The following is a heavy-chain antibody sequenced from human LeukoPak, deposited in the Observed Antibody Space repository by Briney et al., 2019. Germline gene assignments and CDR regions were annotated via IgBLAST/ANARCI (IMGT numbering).Heavy chain of an antibody. J-gene: IGHJ1*01. CDR1: GFTFSNYW. V-gene: IGHV3-74*01. CDR2: IKSDGRT. D-gene: IGHD3-22*01. Sequence: GGSLRLSCAAAGFTFSNYWMHWVRQAPGKGLVWVSRIKSDGRTNYADSVKGRFTISRDNAKNTVSLQMNSLRDEDTGVYYCARAPSEIGGYYPEYFRHWGQGTLVTVSS. CDR3: ARAPSEIGGYYPEYFRH.